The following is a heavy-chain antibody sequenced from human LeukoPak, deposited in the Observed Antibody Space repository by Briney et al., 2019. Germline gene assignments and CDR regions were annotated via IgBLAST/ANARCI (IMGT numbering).Heavy chain of an antibody. V-gene: IGHV4-38-2*01. CDR3: GRHDILGSSAWIDAFDI. D-gene: IGHD3-9*01. CDR1: GYSISSGYY. J-gene: IGHJ3*02. Sequence: SETLSLTCAVSGYSISSGYYWGWIRQPPGKGLEWIGSIYRSGNTYYNPSLKSQVTISVDTSKNQFSLKLSSVTAADTAVYYCGRHDILGSSAWIDAFDIRGQGTMVTVSS. CDR2: IYRSGNT.